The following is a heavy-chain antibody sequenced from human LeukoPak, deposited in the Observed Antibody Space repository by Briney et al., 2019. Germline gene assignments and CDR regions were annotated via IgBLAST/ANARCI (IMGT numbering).Heavy chain of an antibody. J-gene: IGHJ4*02. D-gene: IGHD6-19*01. CDR2: INHSGST. V-gene: IGHV4-34*01. CDR1: GGPFSGYY. Sequence: SETLSLTCAVYGGPFSGYYWSWIRQPPGKGLEWIGEINHSGSTNYNPSLKSRVTISVDTSKNQFSLRLSSVTAADTAVYYCAREMSYSSGWSFDYWGQGTLVTVSS. CDR3: AREMSYSSGWSFDY.